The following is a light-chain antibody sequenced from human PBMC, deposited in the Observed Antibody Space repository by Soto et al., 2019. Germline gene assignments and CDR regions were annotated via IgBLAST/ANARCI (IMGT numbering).Light chain of an antibody. J-gene: IGLJ1*01. V-gene: IGLV2-14*01. Sequence: QSALTQPASVSGSPGQSITISCTGTSSDVGGYNYVSWYQQHPGKAPNLMIYDVSNRPSGVSNRFSGSKSGNTASLTISGLQAEDEADYYCSSYTSSSTRFGTGTKLTVL. CDR2: DVS. CDR3: SSYTSSSTR. CDR1: SSDVGGYNY.